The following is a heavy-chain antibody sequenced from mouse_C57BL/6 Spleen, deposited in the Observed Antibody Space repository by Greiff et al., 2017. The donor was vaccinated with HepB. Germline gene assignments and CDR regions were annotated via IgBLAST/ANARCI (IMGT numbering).Heavy chain of an antibody. D-gene: IGHD3-1*01. Sequence: EVQLQQSGPELVKPGASVKIPCKASGYTFTDYNMDWVKQSHGKSLEWIGDINPNNGGTIYNQKFKGKATLTVDKSSSTAYMELRSLTSEDTAVYYCARNQLGYFDYWGQGTTLTVSS. CDR1: GYTFTDYN. CDR2: INPNNGGT. CDR3: ARNQLGYFDY. J-gene: IGHJ2*01. V-gene: IGHV1-18*01.